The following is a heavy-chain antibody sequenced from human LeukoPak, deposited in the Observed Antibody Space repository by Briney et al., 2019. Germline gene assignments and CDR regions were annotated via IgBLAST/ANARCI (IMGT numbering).Heavy chain of an antibody. V-gene: IGHV3-11*01. Sequence: GGSLRLSCAVSGITLSNYGMSWVRQAPGKGLEWVSYISSSGSTIYYADSVKGRFTISRDNAKNSLYLQMNSLRAEDTAVYYCARDFVDIENWGQGTLVTVSS. CDR3: ARDFVDIEN. J-gene: IGHJ4*02. D-gene: IGHD5-12*01. CDR2: ISSSGSTI. CDR1: GITLSNYG.